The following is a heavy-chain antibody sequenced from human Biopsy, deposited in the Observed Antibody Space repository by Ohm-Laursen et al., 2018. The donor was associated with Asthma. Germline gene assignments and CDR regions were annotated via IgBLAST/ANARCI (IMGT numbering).Heavy chain of an antibody. Sequence: SLGLSCAAFGFTFGDYWMSWVRQVPGKGLEWVANIKHDGSEKNHVDSLKGRSTISRDNAKNSLYLQMNNLRAEDTAVYYCARTFHFWSPYHAEHYQLWGQGTLVTVSS. CDR1: GFTFGDYW. V-gene: IGHV3-7*01. D-gene: IGHD3-3*02. CDR2: IKHDGSEK. CDR3: ARTFHFWSPYHAEHYQL. J-gene: IGHJ1*01.